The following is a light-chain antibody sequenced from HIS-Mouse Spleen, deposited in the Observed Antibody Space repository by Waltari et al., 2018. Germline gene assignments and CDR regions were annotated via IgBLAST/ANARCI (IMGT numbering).Light chain of an antibody. J-gene: IGLJ2*01. CDR2: EVS. CDR1: SSDVGGYNY. CDR3: SSYAGSNNLV. V-gene: IGLV2-8*01. Sequence: QSALTQPPSASGSPGQSVTISCTGTSSDVGGYNYVPWYQQHPGKAPKLMIYEVSKRPSGVPDRFSGSKSGNTASLTVSGIQAEDEADYYCSSYAGSNNLVFGGGTKLTVL.